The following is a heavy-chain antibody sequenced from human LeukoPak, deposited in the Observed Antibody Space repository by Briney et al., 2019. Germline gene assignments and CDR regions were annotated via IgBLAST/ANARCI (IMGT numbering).Heavy chain of an antibody. Sequence: HWASVKVSCKASGYTFTGYYMHWVRQAPGQGLEWMGWINPNSGGTNYAQKFQGRVTMTRDTSISTAYMELSRLRSDDTAVYYCATLYRYDFWSGARAGYYYGMDVWSQGTTVTVSS. CDR2: INPNSGGT. CDR3: ATLYRYDFWSGARAGYYYGMDV. D-gene: IGHD3-3*01. J-gene: IGHJ6*02. CDR1: GYTFTGYY. V-gene: IGHV1-2*02.